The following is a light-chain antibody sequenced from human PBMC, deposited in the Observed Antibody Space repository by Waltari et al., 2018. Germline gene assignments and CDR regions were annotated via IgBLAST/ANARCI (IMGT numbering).Light chain of an antibody. V-gene: IGKV3-11*01. CDR2: DAS. CDR3: QQRSNWPRLYT. CDR1: LSISTY. Sequence: EIVLTQCPATLSLSPGERATHPCRASLSISTYIAWYQQKPGQPPSLLISDASSRVTGIPARLSGRVSGTDFTLTISSLEPEDFAVYYCQQRSNWPRLYTFGQGTKLEIK. J-gene: IGKJ2*01.